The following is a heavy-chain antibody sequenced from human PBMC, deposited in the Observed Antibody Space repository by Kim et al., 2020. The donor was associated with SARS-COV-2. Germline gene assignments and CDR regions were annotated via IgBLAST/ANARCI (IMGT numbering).Heavy chain of an antibody. Sequence: GGSLRLSCAASGFTFSDYYMSWIRQAPGKGLEWVSYISSSSSYTNYADSVKGRFTISRDNAKNSLYLQMNSLRAEDTAVYYCARVRDIVVVPAATKHYYFDYWGQGTLVTVSS. J-gene: IGHJ4*02. CDR2: ISSSSSYT. D-gene: IGHD2-2*01. V-gene: IGHV3-11*06. CDR3: ARVRDIVVVPAATKHYYFDY. CDR1: GFTFSDYY.